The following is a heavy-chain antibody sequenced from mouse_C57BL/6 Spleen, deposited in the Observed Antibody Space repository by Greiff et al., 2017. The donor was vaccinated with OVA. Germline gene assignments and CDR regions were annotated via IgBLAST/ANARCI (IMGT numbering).Heavy chain of an antibody. V-gene: IGHV3-6*01. J-gene: IGHJ2*01. CDR3: ARDNGYYGRSGFDY. Sequence: EESGPGLVKPSQSLSLTCSVTGYSITSGYYWNWIRQFPGNKLEWMGYISYDGSNNYNPSLKNRISITRDTSKNQFFLKLNSVTTEDTATYYCARDNGYYGRSGFDYWGQGTTLTVSS. D-gene: IGHD2-3*01. CDR1: GYSITSGYY. CDR2: ISYDGSN.